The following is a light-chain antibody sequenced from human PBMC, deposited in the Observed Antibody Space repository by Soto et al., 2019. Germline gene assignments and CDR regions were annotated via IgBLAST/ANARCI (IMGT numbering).Light chain of an antibody. CDR2: INN. Sequence: QSVLTQPPSASGTPGQRVTISCSGSSSNIGTNTVNWFQHLPGTAPKLLIYINNKRPSGVPDRFSGSKSGTSASLAISGLQSEDEADYYCAAWDDSLNGWVFGGGTKVTVL. CDR3: AAWDDSLNGWV. V-gene: IGLV1-44*01. CDR1: SSNIGTNT. J-gene: IGLJ3*02.